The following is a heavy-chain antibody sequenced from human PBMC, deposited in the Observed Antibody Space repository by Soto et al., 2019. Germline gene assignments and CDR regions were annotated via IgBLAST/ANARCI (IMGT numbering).Heavy chain of an antibody. CDR2: FDPEDGET. V-gene: IGHV1-24*01. CDR1: GYTLTELS. Sequence: ASVKVSCKVSGYTLTELSMHCVRQAPGKGLEWMGGFDPEDGETIYAQKFQGRVTMTEDTSTDTAYMELSSLRSEDTAVYYCATAPVVVVSFDYWGQGTLVTVSS. CDR3: ATAPVVVVSFDY. D-gene: IGHD2-15*01. J-gene: IGHJ4*02.